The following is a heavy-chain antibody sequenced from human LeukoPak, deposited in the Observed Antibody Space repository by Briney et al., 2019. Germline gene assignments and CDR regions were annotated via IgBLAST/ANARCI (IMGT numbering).Heavy chain of an antibody. CDR2: IRYDGSNK. J-gene: IGHJ4*02. CDR3: AKVRMGSSIFDY. CDR1: GFTFSSYG. V-gene: IGHV3-30*02. Sequence: GGSLRLSCAASGFTFSSYGMHWVRQAPGKGLEWVAFIRYDGSNKYYADSVKGRFTISRDNTKNTLYLQMNSLRAEDTAVYYCAKVRMGSSIFDYWGQGTLVTVSS. D-gene: IGHD6-13*01.